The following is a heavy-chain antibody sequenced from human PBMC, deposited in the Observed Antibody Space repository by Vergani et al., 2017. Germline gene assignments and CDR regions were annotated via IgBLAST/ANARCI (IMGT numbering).Heavy chain of an antibody. Sequence: QVTLRESGPALVKPTQTLTLTCTFSGFSLSTSGMCVSWLRQPPGKALEWLARIDWDDDKYYSTSLKTRLTISKDTSKNQVVLTMTNMDPVDTATYYCARIRLVGATTGLNDWGQGTLVTVSS. CDR3: ARIRLVGATTGLND. CDR2: IDWDDDK. CDR1: GFSLSTSGMC. D-gene: IGHD1-26*01. V-gene: IGHV2-70*15. J-gene: IGHJ4*02.